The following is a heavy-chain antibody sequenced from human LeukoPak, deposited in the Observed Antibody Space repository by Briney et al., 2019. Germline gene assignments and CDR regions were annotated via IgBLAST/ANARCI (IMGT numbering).Heavy chain of an antibody. CDR3: ARDPRFPGTNPNEEQLAYFDY. V-gene: IGHV1-69*06. Sequence: SVKVSCKASGGTFSSYAISWVRQAPGQGLEWMGGIIPIFGTANYAQKFQGRVTITADKSTSTAYMELSSLRSEDTAVYYYARDPRFPGTNPNEEQLAYFDYWGQGTLVTVSS. CDR2: IIPIFGTA. D-gene: IGHD6-13*01. CDR1: GGTFSSYA. J-gene: IGHJ4*02.